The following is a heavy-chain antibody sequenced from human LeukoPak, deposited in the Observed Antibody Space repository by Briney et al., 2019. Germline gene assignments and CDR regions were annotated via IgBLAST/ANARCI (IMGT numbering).Heavy chain of an antibody. D-gene: IGHD5-24*01. V-gene: IGHV1-2*02. J-gene: IGHJ4*02. CDR3: AREVREMATINFPFDY. CDR1: GYTFTVYY. CDR2: INPNSGGT. Sequence: GASLKVSCKASGYTFTVYYMHWVRQAPGQGLGWMGWINPNSGGTNYAQKFQGSVTMTRDTSISTAYMELSRLISDDTAVYYCAREVREMATINFPFDYWGQGTLVTVSS.